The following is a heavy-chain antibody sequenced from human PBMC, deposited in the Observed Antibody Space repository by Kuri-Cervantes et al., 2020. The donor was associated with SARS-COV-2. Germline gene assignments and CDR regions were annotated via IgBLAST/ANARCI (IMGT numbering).Heavy chain of an antibody. CDR2: INPDGSYT. CDR3: VRDGDHWNFDY. CDR1: GFTFSGHW. V-gene: IGHV3-74*01. J-gene: IGHJ4*02. Sequence: GESLKISCAAPGFTFSGHWIHWVRQAPGKGLVWVSRINPDGSYTNNADSVKGRFTLSRDNAKNMLFLQMNSPRAEDTAVYYCVRDGDHWNFDYWGQGTLVTVSS. D-gene: IGHD1-1*01.